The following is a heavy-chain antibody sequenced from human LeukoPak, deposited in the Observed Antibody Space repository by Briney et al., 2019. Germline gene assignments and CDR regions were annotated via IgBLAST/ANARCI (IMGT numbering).Heavy chain of an antibody. CDR2: IYYSGST. V-gene: IGHV4-39*02. J-gene: IGHJ4*02. CDR1: GGSISSSSYY. Sequence: SETLSLTCTVSGGSISSSSYYWGWIRQPPGKGLEWIGSIYYSGSTYYNPSLKSRVTISVDTSKNQFSLKLSSVTAADTAVYYCAGEGIAATLDYWGQGTLVTVSS. D-gene: IGHD6-13*01. CDR3: AGEGIAATLDY.